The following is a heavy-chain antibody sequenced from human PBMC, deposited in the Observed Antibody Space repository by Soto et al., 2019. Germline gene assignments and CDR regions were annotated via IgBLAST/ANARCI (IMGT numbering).Heavy chain of an antibody. D-gene: IGHD6-19*01. CDR1: GGTFSSYA. J-gene: IGHJ6*02. V-gene: IGHV1-69*13. CDR3: ARDQGRIAVAGPDYYYYGMDV. Sequence: ASVKVSCKASGGTFSSYAISWVRQAPGQGLEWMGGIIPIFGTANYAQKFQGRVTITADESTSTAYMELSSLRSEDTAVYYCARDQGRIAVAGPDYYYYGMDVWGQGTTVTVSS. CDR2: IIPIFGTA.